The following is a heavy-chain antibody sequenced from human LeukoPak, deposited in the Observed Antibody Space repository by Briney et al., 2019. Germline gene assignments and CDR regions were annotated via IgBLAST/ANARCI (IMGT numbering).Heavy chain of an antibody. CDR1: GFTFSSYA. J-gene: IGHJ4*02. V-gene: IGHV3-23*01. CDR2: ISGSGGST. CDR3: AKGPAFASGSYYHY. D-gene: IGHD1-26*01. Sequence: GGSLRLSCAASGFTFSSYAMSWVRQAPGKGLEWVSAISGSGGSTYYADSVKGRFTISRDNSKNTLYLQMNSLRAEDTAVYYCAKGPAFASGSYYHYWGQGTLVTVST.